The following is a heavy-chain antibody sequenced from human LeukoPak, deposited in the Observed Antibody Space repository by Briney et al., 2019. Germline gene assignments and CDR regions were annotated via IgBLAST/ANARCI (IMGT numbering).Heavy chain of an antibody. CDR2: ISDDGRNK. D-gene: IGHD4-17*01. CDR3: AKRPSDYGDYVTYFDY. CDR1: GFSFISYG. J-gene: IGHJ4*02. Sequence: GGSLRLSCAASGFSFISYGMHWVRQAPGKGLEWVGVISDDGRNKNYADSVKGRITISRDNSKDPLYLQMNSLRDEDTAVYYCAKRPSDYGDYVTYFDYWGQGTLVTVSS. V-gene: IGHV3-30*18.